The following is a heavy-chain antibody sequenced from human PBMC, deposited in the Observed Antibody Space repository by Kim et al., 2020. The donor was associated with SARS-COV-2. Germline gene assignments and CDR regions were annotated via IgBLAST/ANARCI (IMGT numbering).Heavy chain of an antibody. V-gene: IGHV5-51*01. Sequence: GESLKISCKGSGYSFTSYWIGWVRQMPGKGLEWMGIIYPGDSDTRYSPSFQGQVTISADKSISTAYLQWSSLKASDTAIYYCARSTKSGYSYGPPIYSFDYWGQGTLVTVSS. CDR2: IYPGDSDT. CDR3: ARSTKSGYSYGPPIYSFDY. CDR1: GYSFTSYW. D-gene: IGHD5-18*01. J-gene: IGHJ4*02.